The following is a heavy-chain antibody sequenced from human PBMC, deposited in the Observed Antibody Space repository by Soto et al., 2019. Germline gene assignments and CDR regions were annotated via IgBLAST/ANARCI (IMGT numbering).Heavy chain of an antibody. D-gene: IGHD3-22*01. J-gene: IGHJ4*02. CDR2: ISHDGTFQ. CDR3: ARGGYYDRKNGALFDY. CDR1: GFTFRSYS. V-gene: IGHV3-30-3*01. Sequence: GGSLRLSCADSGFTFRSYSMHWVRLAPGKGLEWVAVISHDGTFQYYADSVKGRFTISRDNSKNTLYLQMNSLRAEDTAVYYCARGGYYDRKNGALFDYWGQGTLVTVSS.